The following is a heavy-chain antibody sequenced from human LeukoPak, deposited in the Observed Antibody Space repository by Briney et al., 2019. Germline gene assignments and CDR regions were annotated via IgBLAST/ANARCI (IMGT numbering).Heavy chain of an antibody. Sequence: SGGSLRLSCAASGLTFSGYAMSWVRQAPGKGLEWVSAISGSGGSTYYADSVKGRFTISRDNSKNTLYLQMNSLRAEDTAVYYCAKDLLRRITMVRGVITYAFDIWGQGTMVTVSS. CDR3: AKDLLRRITMVRGVITYAFDI. J-gene: IGHJ3*02. CDR2: ISGSGGST. V-gene: IGHV3-23*01. CDR1: GLTFSGYA. D-gene: IGHD3-10*01.